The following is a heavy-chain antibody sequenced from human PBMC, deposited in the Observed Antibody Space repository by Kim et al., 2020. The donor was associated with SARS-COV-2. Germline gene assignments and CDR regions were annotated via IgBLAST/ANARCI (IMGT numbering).Heavy chain of an antibody. CDR2: IYPGDSDT. Sequence: GESLKISCKGSGYSFTSYWIGWVRQMPGKGLEWMGIIYPGDSDTRYSPSFQGQLTISADKSISTAYLQWSSLKASDTAMYYCARYEHPGYYDFWNGYYGGYYYYYYGMYVWGQGTTVTVSS. CDR1: GYSFTSYW. V-gene: IGHV5-51*01. D-gene: IGHD3-3*01. CDR3: ARYEHPGYYDFWNGYYGGYYYYYYGMYV. J-gene: IGHJ6*02.